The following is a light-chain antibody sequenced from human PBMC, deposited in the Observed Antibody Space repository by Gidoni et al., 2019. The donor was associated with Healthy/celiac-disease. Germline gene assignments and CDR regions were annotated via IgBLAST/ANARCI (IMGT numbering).Light chain of an antibody. CDR2: KDS. Sequence: SYELTQPPPVSASPGQTARITCTGDALPKQYAYWYQQKPGQAPVLVIYKDSERPSGIPERFSGSSSGTTVTLTISGVQAEDEADYYCQSADSSGTHVVFGGGTKLTVL. V-gene: IGLV3-25*03. CDR3: QSADSSGTHVV. CDR1: ALPKQY. J-gene: IGLJ2*01.